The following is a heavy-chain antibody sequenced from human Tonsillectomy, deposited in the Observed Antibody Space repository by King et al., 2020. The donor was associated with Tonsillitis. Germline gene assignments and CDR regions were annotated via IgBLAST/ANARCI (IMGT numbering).Heavy chain of an antibody. Sequence: VQLVESGGGLVQPGESLRLSCAASGFTFSSYAMSWVRQAPGKGLELVSGISNIDDITYYTDSVKGRFTISRDISKNTLYLLMTSLRAEDTAVYYCAKRFGANSRAFDYWGQGTLVSVSS. CDR3: AKRFGANSRAFDY. CDR1: GFTFSSYA. J-gene: IGHJ4*02. D-gene: IGHD4/OR15-4a*01. V-gene: IGHV3-23*04. CDR2: ISNIDDIT.